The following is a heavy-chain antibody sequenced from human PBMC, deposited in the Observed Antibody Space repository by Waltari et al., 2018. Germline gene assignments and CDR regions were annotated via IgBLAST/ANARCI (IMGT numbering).Heavy chain of an antibody. CDR3: AKENHYAKDTFDI. CDR1: GYSFPIYW. Sequence: EVQLEQSGAEVKKPGESLTISCQASGYSFPIYWIAWVRQMPGKGLEWMGIIYPGDSDTGYSPSFQGQVTISADKSISTAYLRWSSLKVSDTAMYYCAKENHYAKDTFDIWGQGTMVTVSS. CDR2: IYPGDSDT. J-gene: IGHJ3*02. V-gene: IGHV5-51*01. D-gene: IGHD4-17*01.